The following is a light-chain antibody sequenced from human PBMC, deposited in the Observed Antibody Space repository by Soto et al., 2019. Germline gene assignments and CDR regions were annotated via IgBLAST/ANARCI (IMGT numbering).Light chain of an antibody. Sequence: EIVLTQSPGTLSLSPGERATLSCRASQSVSSNYLAWYQQKPGQAPRPLIYGASSRATSIPDRFSGSGAGTDFSLTTSRLEPEDVAEYYCQEYGSSPWTFGQGTKVEGK. J-gene: IGKJ1*01. CDR2: GAS. V-gene: IGKV3-20*01. CDR1: QSVSSNY. CDR3: QEYGSSPWT.